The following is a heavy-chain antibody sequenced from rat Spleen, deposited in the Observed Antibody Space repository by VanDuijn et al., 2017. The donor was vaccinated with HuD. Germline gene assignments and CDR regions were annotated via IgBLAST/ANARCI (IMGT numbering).Heavy chain of an antibody. J-gene: IGHJ2*01. D-gene: IGHD1-1*01. V-gene: IGHV5-31*01. CDR1: GFTFNNYW. Sequence: EVQLVESGGGLVQPGRSLKLSCVASGFTFNNYWMTWIRQAPGKGLEWVASITNTGGGNTYYPDSVKGRFTISRDNAKSTLYLQMDSLRSEDTATYYCARRYYSGFDYWGQGVMVTVSS. CDR2: ITNTGGGNT. CDR3: ARRYYSGFDY.